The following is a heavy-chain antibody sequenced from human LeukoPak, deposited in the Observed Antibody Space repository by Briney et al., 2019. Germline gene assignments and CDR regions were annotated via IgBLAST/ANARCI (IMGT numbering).Heavy chain of an antibody. CDR3: ARDQDGF. D-gene: IGHD2-2*01. CDR1: GGPFSGYY. Sequence: PSETLSLTCAVYGGPFSGYYWSWIRQPPGKGLEWIGEINHSGSTNYNPSLKSRVTISVDTSKNQFSLKLSSVTAADTAVYYCARDQDGFWGQGTLVTVSS. V-gene: IGHV4-34*01. J-gene: IGHJ4*02. CDR2: INHSGST.